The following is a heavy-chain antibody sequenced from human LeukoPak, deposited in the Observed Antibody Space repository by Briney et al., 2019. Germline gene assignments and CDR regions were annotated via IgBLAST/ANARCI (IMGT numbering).Heavy chain of an antibody. J-gene: IGHJ4*02. V-gene: IGHV3-30-3*01. CDR3: ARDETPHSYYGSAPEDY. D-gene: IGHD3-10*01. CDR2: ISYDGSNK. Sequence: HPGGSLRLSCAASGFTFSSYAMHWVRQAPGKGLEWVAVISYDGSNKYYADSVKGRFTISRDNSKNTLYLQMNSQRAEDTAVYYCARDETPHSYYGSAPEDYWGQGTLVTVSS. CDR1: GFTFSSYA.